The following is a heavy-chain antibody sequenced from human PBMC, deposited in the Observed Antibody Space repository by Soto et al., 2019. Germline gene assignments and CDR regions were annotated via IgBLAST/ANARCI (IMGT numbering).Heavy chain of an antibody. D-gene: IGHD1-1*01. J-gene: IGHJ4*02. CDR3: TKRATTVPTPGNYFDS. V-gene: IGHV3-23*01. Sequence: EVHLLESGGGLVQPGGSLRLSCAASGFTFSDYSMSWVRQTPERGLEWVSTLTRGGTSYYADSVQGRFTVSRDNSKNTVSLQMHSLRAEDTALYYCTKRATTVPTPGNYFDSWGQGPLVTVSS. CDR1: GFTFSDYS. CDR2: LTRGGTS.